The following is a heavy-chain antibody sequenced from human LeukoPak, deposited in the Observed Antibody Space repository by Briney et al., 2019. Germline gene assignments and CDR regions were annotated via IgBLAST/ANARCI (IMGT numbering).Heavy chain of an antibody. V-gene: IGHV3-9*01. CDR1: GFTFDDYA. Sequence: GRSLRLSCAASGFTFDDYAMHWVRQAPGKGLEWVSGISWNSGSIGYADSVKGRFTISRDNAKNSLYLQMNSLGAEDTALYYCAKAYMLAAAAIDYWGQGTLVTVSS. D-gene: IGHD6-13*01. J-gene: IGHJ4*02. CDR3: AKAYMLAAAAIDY. CDR2: ISWNSGSI.